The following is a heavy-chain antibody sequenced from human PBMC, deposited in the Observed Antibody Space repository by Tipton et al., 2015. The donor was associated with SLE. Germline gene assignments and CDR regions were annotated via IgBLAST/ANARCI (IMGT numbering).Heavy chain of an antibody. D-gene: IGHD2-2*01. CDR2: IYYSGTT. CDR3: ARHYAFTFDY. J-gene: IGHJ4*02. CDR1: GGSISNYY. V-gene: IGHV4-59*08. Sequence: LRLSCTVSGGSISNYYWSWIRQPPGKGLYWIGYIYYSGTTSYNPSLKSRVTISGDTSKNQLSLKLSSVTAADTAVYYCARHYAFTFDYWGQGTLVTVSS.